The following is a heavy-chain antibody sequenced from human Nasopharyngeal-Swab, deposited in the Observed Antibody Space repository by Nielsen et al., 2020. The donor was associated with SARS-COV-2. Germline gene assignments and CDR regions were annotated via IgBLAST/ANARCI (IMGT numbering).Heavy chain of an antibody. V-gene: IGHV3-53*05. CDR1: GFTVSSNY. J-gene: IGHJ4*02. CDR2: IYSGGST. D-gene: IGHD3-22*01. Sequence: GESLKISCAASGFTVSSNYMSWVRQAPGKGLEWVSVIYSGGSTYYADSVKGRFTISRDNSKNTLYLQMNSLRAEDTAVYYCAKGDYYDSSGYYYGFDYWGQGTLVTVSS. CDR3: AKGDYYDSSGYYYGFDY.